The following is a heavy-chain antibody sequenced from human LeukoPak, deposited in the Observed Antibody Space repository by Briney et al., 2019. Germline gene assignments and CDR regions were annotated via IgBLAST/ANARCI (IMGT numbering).Heavy chain of an antibody. D-gene: IGHD3-22*01. J-gene: IGHJ5*02. CDR3: ARVLGYYYDSSGYYYDNWFDP. V-gene: IGHV1-18*01. Sequence: VASVKVSCKASGYTFTSYGISWVRQAPGQGLEWMGWISAYTGNTNYAQKLQGRVTMTTDTSTSTAYMELRSLRSDDTAVYYCARVLGYYYDSSGYYYDNWFDPWGQGSLVTVSS. CDR1: GYTFTSYG. CDR2: ISAYTGNT.